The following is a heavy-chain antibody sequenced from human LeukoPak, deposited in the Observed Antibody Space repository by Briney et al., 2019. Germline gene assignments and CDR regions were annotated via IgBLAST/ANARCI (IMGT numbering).Heavy chain of an antibody. CDR2: IYYSGST. D-gene: IGHD3-10*01. J-gene: IGHJ5*02. V-gene: IGHV4-31*03. CDR1: GGSISSGGYY. Sequence: PSETLSLTCTVSGGSISSGGYYWSWIRQPPGKGLEWIGYIYYSGSTYYNPSLKSRVTISVDTSKNQLSLKLSSVTAADTAVYHCASYMVRGVITWGQGTLVTVSS. CDR3: ASYMVRGVIT.